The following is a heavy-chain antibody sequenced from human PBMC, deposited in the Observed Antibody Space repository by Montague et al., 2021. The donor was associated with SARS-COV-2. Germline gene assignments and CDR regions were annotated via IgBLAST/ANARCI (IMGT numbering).Heavy chain of an antibody. J-gene: IGHJ6*02. Sequence: SETLFLTCTVSGGSISSSSYYWGWIRQPPGKGLEWIGSIYYSGSTYYNPSLKSRVTISVDTSKNQFSLKLSSVTAADTAVYYCARHASYDYSKDLYYYYYGMDVWGQGTTVTVSS. D-gene: IGHD4-11*01. CDR3: ARHASYDYSKDLYYYYYGMDV. V-gene: IGHV4-39*01. CDR1: GGSISSSSYY. CDR2: IYYSGST.